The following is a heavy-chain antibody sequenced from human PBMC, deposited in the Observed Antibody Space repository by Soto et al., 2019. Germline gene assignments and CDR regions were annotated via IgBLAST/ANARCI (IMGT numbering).Heavy chain of an antibody. D-gene: IGHD6-13*01. Sequence: PGESLKISCKGSGYSFTSYWISWVRQMPGKGLEWMGRIDPSDSYTNYSPSFQGHVTISADKSISTAYLQWSSLKASDTAMYYRARLKQDSSSWYNDYYYYGMDVWGQGTTVTVSS. CDR2: IDPSDSYT. CDR3: ARLKQDSSSWYNDYYYYGMDV. J-gene: IGHJ6*02. V-gene: IGHV5-10-1*01. CDR1: GYSFTSYW.